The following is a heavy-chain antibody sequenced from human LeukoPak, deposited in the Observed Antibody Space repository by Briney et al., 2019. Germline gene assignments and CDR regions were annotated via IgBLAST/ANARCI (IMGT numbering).Heavy chain of an antibody. D-gene: IGHD6-13*01. CDR1: GGTFNNFA. V-gene: IGHV1-69*13. J-gene: IGHJ3*02. CDR3: ARGPHTSSWYKHAFDI. CDR2: IFPVFGTS. Sequence: SVKVSCKASGGTFNNFAICWVRQAPGQGLEWMGEIFPVFGTSTYAQKFQGRVTITADESTRTAHMELSSLRSDDTAVYYCARGPHTSSWYKHAFDIWAQGTMVTVSS.